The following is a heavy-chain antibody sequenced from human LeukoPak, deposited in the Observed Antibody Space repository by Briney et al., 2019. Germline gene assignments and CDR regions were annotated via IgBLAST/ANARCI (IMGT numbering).Heavy chain of an antibody. CDR3: ARGKLTFDP. J-gene: IGHJ5*02. Sequence: GESLKISCTASGYSFSTYWIGWVRQMPGKGLEWMGIIYPGDSETIYSPSFQGQVTILADKSTSTAYLRWSSLKASDTAIYYCARGKLTFDPWGQGTLVTVSS. CDR1: GYSFSTYW. D-gene: IGHD4/OR15-4a*01. V-gene: IGHV5-51*01. CDR2: IYPGDSET.